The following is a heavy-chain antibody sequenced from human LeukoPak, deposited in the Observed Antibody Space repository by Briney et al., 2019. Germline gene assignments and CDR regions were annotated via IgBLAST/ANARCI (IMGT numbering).Heavy chain of an antibody. CDR3: GRKAGDCGGGSCYSIDY. Sequence: ASVKVSCKAFGGSFSSEAISWVRQAPGQGLEWMGGIIPIFGTANYAQKFQGRVTITTDESASTAYMEVSSLRSEDTAVYYCGRKAGDCGGGSCYSIDYWGQGTLVTVSS. J-gene: IGHJ4*02. CDR2: IIPIFGTA. V-gene: IGHV1-69*05. CDR1: GGSFSSEA. D-gene: IGHD2-15*01.